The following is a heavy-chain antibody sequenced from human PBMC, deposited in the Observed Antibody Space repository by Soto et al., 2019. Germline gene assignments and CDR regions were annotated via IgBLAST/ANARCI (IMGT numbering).Heavy chain of an antibody. V-gene: IGHV4-30-4*08. J-gene: IGHJ5*02. CDR2: IYYSGRT. CDR3: ARASIYYGDYGKWFDP. Sequence: VQLQESSPGLVKPSQTLSLTCTVSGGSISSGDYYWSWIRQPPVKGLEWIGYIYYSGRTYYNPSLTSRVTISVDTSQNQFSLKLSSVTAADTAVYYCARASIYYGDYGKWFDPWGQGTLVTVSS. D-gene: IGHD4-17*01. CDR1: GGSISSGDYY.